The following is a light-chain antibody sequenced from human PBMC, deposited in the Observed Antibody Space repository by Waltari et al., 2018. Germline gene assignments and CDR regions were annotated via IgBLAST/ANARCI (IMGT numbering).Light chain of an antibody. CDR3: CSYAGSSTWV. CDR1: SSDVGSYNL. V-gene: IGLV2-23*01. Sequence: QSALTQPASVSGSPGQSITISCTGTSSDVGSYNLVSWYQQHSGKAPKLMIYEGSKRPSGVSNRFSDSKSGNTASLTFSGLQAEDEADYYCCSYAGSSTWVFGGGTKLTVL. J-gene: IGLJ3*02. CDR2: EGS.